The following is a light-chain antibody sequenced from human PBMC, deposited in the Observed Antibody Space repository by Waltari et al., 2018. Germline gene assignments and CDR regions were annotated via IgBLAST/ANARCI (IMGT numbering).Light chain of an antibody. J-gene: IGLJ3*02. CDR3: ATWDDNLKGL. CDR1: SSNIAING. Sequence: QSVLTQPASASGTPGQRVTISCSGSSSNIAINGVNWYQQIPGTAPKLLIYNNDQRPSGVPDRFSGSKSGTSASLAISGLQSEDEADYYRATWDDNLKGLFGGGTKLTVL. CDR2: NND. V-gene: IGLV1-44*01.